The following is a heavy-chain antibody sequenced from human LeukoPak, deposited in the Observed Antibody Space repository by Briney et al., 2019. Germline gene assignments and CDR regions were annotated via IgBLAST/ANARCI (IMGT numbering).Heavy chain of an antibody. CDR1: EFSVGSNY. V-gene: IGHV3-66*02. Sequence: PGGSLRLSCAASEFSVGSNYMTWVRQAPGKGLEWVSLIYSGGSTYYADSVKGRFTISRDNSKNTLYLQMNSLRAEDTAVYYCARDLVEGPDSSGYSIGYWGQGTLVTVSS. CDR2: IYSGGST. D-gene: IGHD3-22*01. J-gene: IGHJ4*02. CDR3: ARDLVEGPDSSGYSIGY.